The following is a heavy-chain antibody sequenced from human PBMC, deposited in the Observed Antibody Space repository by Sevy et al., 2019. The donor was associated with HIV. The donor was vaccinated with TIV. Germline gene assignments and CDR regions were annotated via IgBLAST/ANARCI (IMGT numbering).Heavy chain of an antibody. CDR2: IRSKAYGGTT. Sequence: GGSLRLSCRASGFTFDDYTMSWVLQAPGKGLEWVAFIRSKAYGGTTEYAASVKGRFTISRDESKSIAYLQMNSLKTEDTAVYYCTRVEGAADWGMDVWGQGTTVTVSS. V-gene: IGHV3-49*04. D-gene: IGHD1-26*01. CDR3: TRVEGAADWGMDV. CDR1: GFTFDDYT. J-gene: IGHJ6*02.